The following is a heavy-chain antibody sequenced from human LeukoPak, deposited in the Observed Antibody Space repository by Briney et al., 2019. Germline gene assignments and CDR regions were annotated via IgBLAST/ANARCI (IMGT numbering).Heavy chain of an antibody. Sequence: GGSLRLSCAASGFTFSSYWMSWVRQAPGKGLEWVANIKQDGREKYYVDSVKGRFTISRDDAKNSLYLQINSLRAEDTAVYYCARDAWKDRYFDCWGQGTLVTVSS. J-gene: IGHJ4*02. CDR1: GFTFSSYW. D-gene: IGHD1-1*01. CDR2: IKQDGREK. V-gene: IGHV3-7*01. CDR3: ARDAWKDRYFDC.